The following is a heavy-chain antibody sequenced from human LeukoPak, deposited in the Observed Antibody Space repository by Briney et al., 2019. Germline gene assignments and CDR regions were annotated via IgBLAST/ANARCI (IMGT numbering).Heavy chain of an antibody. J-gene: IGHJ4*02. V-gene: IGHV3-15*01. CDR2: IKSKTDGATT. CDR1: GFTFNNAW. CDR3: TTDVPYYYDRSPTINDY. D-gene: IGHD3-22*01. Sequence: GGSLRLSCATSGFTFNNAWMSWVRQAPGKGLEWVGQIKSKTDGATTDYGAPVKGRFTVSRDDSKNTLYLQMNSLKTEDTAVYYCTTDVPYYYDRSPTINDYWGQGTLVTVSS.